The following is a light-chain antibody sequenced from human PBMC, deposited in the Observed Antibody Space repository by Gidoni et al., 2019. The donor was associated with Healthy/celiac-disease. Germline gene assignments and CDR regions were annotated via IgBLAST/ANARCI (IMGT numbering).Light chain of an antibody. CDR2: DAS. CDR3: QQYDNLPTWT. V-gene: IGKV1-33*01. Sequence: DIQLTHSPSSLSASVGDRVTITCQASQDISNYLNWYQQKPGKAPKLLIYDASTLETGVPSRFSGRGSGTDFTFTISSLQPEDIATYYCQQYDNLPTWTFGQGTKVEIK. J-gene: IGKJ1*01. CDR1: QDISNY.